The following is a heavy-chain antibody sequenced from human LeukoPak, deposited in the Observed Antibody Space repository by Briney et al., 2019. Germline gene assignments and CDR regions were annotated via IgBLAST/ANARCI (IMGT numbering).Heavy chain of an antibody. D-gene: IGHD4-11*01. CDR1: GFTFSSYS. CDR2: ITSSSSYI. CDR3: ARLYDDYTNGRFYS. J-gene: IGHJ4*02. V-gene: IGHV3-21*01. Sequence: GGSLRLSCAASGFTFSSYSMNWVRQAPGKGLEWVSSITSSSSYIYYADSVKGRCTISRDNGKKSLYLQMNSLRAEDQAVYYCARLYDDYTNGRFYSRGQGTLVNV.